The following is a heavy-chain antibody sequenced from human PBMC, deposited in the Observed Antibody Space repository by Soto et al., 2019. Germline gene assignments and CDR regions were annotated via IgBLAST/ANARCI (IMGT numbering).Heavy chain of an antibody. V-gene: IGHV5-51*01. Sequence: LKISWKGSGYTFNTNWIGWVRQMPGKGLEWMGIIYPGDSDTRYSPSFQGQVTISADKSISTAYLQWSSLKASDTAMYYCARQVAHGYYFYGMDVWGQGTTVTVSS. J-gene: IGHJ6*02. CDR3: ARQVAHGYYFYGMDV. D-gene: IGHD5-12*01. CDR1: GYTFNTNW. CDR2: IYPGDSDT.